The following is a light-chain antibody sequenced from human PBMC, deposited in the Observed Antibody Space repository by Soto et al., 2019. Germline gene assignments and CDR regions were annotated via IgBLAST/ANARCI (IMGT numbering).Light chain of an antibody. CDR1: SSNVGTYDL. Sequence: QSALTQPASVSGSPGQSITISCTGTSSNVGTYDLVSWYQHHPAKAPKLIIYEGTKRPSGISSRFSGSKSGNTASLTISGLQAEDDADYYCCSFAGSTALVFGGGTQLTVL. J-gene: IGLJ2*01. V-gene: IGLV2-23*01. CDR2: EGT. CDR3: CSFAGSTALV.